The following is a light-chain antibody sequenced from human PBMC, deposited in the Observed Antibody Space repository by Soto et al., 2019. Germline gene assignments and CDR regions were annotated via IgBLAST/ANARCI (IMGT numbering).Light chain of an antibody. Sequence: DIQMTQSPSSLSASVGDSVTITCRASQGINNYLAWFQQKPGKVPVLLIYAASTLKPGVPSRFSGSGAGTDFTLTIRSLQPEDFATYYCQKYDSAPRTFGQGTKVEIK. CDR2: AAS. CDR3: QKYDSAPRT. CDR1: QGINNY. V-gene: IGKV1-27*01. J-gene: IGKJ1*01.